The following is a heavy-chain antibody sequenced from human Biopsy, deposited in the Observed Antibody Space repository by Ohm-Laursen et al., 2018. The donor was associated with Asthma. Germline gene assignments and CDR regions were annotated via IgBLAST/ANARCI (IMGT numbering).Heavy chain of an antibody. V-gene: IGHV4-59*01. CDR3: VRAVRNEQWLAPFDY. D-gene: IGHD6-19*01. CDR2: VYWTGST. Sequence: SETLSLTCSVYGGSISSFYWSWIRQSPEKGLEWMGYVYWTGSTNYNPSLKIRITMSVDTSKNRMFLELTSVTAADTAIYYCVRAVRNEQWLAPFDYWGQGKPVTVSS. CDR1: GGSISSFY. J-gene: IGHJ4*02.